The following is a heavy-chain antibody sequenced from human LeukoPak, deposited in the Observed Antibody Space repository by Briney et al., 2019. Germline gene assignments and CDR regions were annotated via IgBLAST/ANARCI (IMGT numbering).Heavy chain of an antibody. Sequence: PGGSLRLSCAASGFTFSSYEMNWVRQAPGKGLEWVSYISSSGSTIYYADSVKGRFTISRDNAENSLYLQMNSLRAEDTAVYYCAELGITMIGGGWGKGTTVTISS. D-gene: IGHD3-10*02. CDR1: GFTFSSYE. CDR3: AELGITMIGGG. V-gene: IGHV3-48*03. J-gene: IGHJ6*04. CDR2: ISSSGSTI.